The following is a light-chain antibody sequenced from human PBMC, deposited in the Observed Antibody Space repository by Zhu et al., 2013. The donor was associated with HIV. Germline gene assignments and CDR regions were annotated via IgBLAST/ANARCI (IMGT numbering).Light chain of an antibody. CDR3: QQTYYSPWT. J-gene: IGKJ1*01. Sequence: DIQMTQSPSSLSASVGDRVTITCRASQDISNYLAWFQQRPGKAPKLLIFAASNLQSGVPSKFSGNGSGTDFSLTISSLQPEDFATYYCQQTYYSPWTFGQGTKVEFK. CDR2: AAS. CDR1: QDISNY. V-gene: IGKV1-16*02.